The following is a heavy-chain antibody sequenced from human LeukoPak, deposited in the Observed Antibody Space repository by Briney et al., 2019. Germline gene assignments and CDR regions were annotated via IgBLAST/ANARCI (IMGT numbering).Heavy chain of an antibody. V-gene: IGHV3-74*01. J-gene: IGHJ4*02. D-gene: IGHD5-18*01. CDR1: GFTFSSYW. CDR3: AREGSGYSYGYNVDY. CDR2: INSDGSST. Sequence: GGSLRLSCAASGFTFSSYWMHWVRHAPGKGLVWVSRINSDGSSTGYADSVKGRFTISRDNAKNTLYLQMNSLRAEDTAVYYCAREGSGYSYGYNVDYWGQGTLVTVSS.